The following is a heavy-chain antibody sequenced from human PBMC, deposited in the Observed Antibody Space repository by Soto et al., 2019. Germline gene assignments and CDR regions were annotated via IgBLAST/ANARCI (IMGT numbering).Heavy chain of an antibody. V-gene: IGHV1-3*01. Sequence: GASVKVSCKASGYSFTTYAMHWVRQAPGQRLEWMGWINAGNGNTKYSQKFQGRVTISRDTVASTAYMELSSLRYEDTAVYYCTGRPAGLPARGVRYYGMDVWG. CDR3: TGRPAGLPARGVRYYGMDV. D-gene: IGHD3-10*01. CDR2: INAGNGNT. CDR1: GYSFTTYA. J-gene: IGHJ6*02.